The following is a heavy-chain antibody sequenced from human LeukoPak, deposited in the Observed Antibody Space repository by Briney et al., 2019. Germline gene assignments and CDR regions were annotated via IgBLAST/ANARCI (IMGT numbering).Heavy chain of an antibody. CDR2: IKQDGSEK. CDR1: GFTFSSYW. V-gene: IGHV3-7*03. Sequence: AGGSLRLSCAASGFTFSSYWMSWVRQAPGKGLEWVANIKQDGSEKYYVDSVKGRFTISRDNAKNPLYLQMNSLRAEDTAVYYCARDRYYYDSSGYYIFDYWGQGTLVTVSS. D-gene: IGHD3-22*01. CDR3: ARDRYYYDSSGYYIFDY. J-gene: IGHJ4*02.